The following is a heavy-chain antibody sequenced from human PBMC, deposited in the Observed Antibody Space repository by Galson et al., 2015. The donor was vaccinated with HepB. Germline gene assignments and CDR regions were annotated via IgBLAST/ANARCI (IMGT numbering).Heavy chain of an antibody. D-gene: IGHD6-19*01. Sequence: SLRLSCAASGFIFNNYWMTWVRQAPGKGLEWVANIKHDGNEKYYVDSVKGRFTISRDNAEKSLYLQMNSLTAEDTAVYYCARAPAVAGRYYFDYWGQGTLVTVSS. V-gene: IGHV3-7*03. CDR2: IKHDGNEK. CDR1: GFIFNNYW. J-gene: IGHJ4*02. CDR3: ARAPAVAGRYYFDY.